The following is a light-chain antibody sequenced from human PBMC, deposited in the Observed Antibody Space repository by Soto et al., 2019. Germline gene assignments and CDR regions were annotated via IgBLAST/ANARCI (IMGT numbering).Light chain of an antibody. CDR3: QQRSNGPIT. CDR2: DAS. CDR1: QSVSSY. Sequence: EIVLTQSPATLSLSPGERATLSCRASQSVSSYLAWYQQKPGQAPRLLIYDASNRATGIPARFSGSGSGTDFTLTISSLEPEDFAVYYCQQRSNGPITFGQGTRLEIK. V-gene: IGKV3-11*01. J-gene: IGKJ5*01.